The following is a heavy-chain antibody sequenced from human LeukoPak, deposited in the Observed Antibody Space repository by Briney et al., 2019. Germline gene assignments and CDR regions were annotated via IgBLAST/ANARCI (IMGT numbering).Heavy chain of an antibody. CDR2: IYSGGST. Sequence: GGSLRLSCAASGFTVSSNYMSWVRQAPGKGLEGVSVIYSGGSTYYADSVKGRLTISRDNSKNTLYLQMNSLRAEDTAVYYCTTAGLVLDAFDIWGQGTMVTVSS. J-gene: IGHJ3*02. CDR1: GFTVSSNY. V-gene: IGHV3-66*01. CDR3: TTAGLVLDAFDI. D-gene: IGHD6-6*01.